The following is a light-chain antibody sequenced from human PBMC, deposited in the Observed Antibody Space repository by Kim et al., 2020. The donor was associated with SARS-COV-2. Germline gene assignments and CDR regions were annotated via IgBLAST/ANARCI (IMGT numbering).Light chain of an antibody. CDR2: LAS. CDR1: QSHLHPHGYDY. CDR3: MQSLLTPPT. Sequence: PASISCRAGQSHLHPHGYDYFVWYVLKPGQSPQLLISLASNGASGVPDRFSGCASGTDYTLKISRVESKNVGIYYCMQSLLTPPTFGGGTEGDIK. J-gene: IGKJ4*01. V-gene: IGKV2-28*01.